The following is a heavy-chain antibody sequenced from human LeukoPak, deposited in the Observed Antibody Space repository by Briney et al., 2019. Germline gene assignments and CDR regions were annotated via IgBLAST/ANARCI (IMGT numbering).Heavy chain of an antibody. Sequence: SQTLSLTCAISGDSVSSNSAAWNWLRQSPSRGLEWLGRTYYRSRWSHDYAESMKSRISVNADTSTNQFSLQLNSVTPEDTALYFCARGGLAPFYYFGLWGQGTLVTVSA. CDR3: ARGGLAPFYYFGL. D-gene: IGHD2-15*01. CDR1: GDSVSSNSAA. CDR2: TYYRSRWSH. V-gene: IGHV6-1*01. J-gene: IGHJ4*02.